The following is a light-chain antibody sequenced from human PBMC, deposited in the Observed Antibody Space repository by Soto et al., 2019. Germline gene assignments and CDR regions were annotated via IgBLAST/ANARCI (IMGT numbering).Light chain of an antibody. CDR2: DTS. Sequence: EIVLTQSPATLSLSPGERATLSCRASQSVSSYLAWYQQKPGQAPRLLIYDTSNRSTGIPARFSGSGSGTDFTPTINSLEPEDFAVYYCQQHRNRPPWTFGQGTKVEIK. CDR1: QSVSSY. J-gene: IGKJ1*01. V-gene: IGKV3-11*01. CDR3: QQHRNRPPWT.